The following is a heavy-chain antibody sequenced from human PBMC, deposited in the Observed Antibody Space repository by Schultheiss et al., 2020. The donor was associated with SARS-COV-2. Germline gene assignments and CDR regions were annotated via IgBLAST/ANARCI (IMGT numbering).Heavy chain of an antibody. D-gene: IGHD2-2*02. CDR3: ARGRVVVVPAAISSGMDV. J-gene: IGHJ6*02. CDR2: ISYSGSA. V-gene: IGHV4-31*03. CDR1: GGSISSGGYY. Sequence: SETLSLTCSVSGGSISSGGYYWSWIRQHPGKGLEWIGYISYSGSAYYNPSLKSRVTISVDTSKNQFSLKLSSVTAADTAVYYCARGRVVVVPAAISSGMDVWGQGTTVTVSS.